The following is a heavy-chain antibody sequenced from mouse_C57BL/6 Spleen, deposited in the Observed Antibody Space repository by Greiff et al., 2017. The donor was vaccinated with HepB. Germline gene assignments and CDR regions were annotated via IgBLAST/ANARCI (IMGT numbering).Heavy chain of an antibody. CDR2: IYPGDGDT. V-gene: IGHV1-80*01. CDR1: GYAFSRYW. CDR3: AGVTTVVAPTFDV. D-gene: IGHD1-1*01. Sequence: QVQLKQSGAELVKPGASVKISCKASGYAFSRYWMNWVKQRPGKGLEWIGQIYPGDGDTNYNGKFKGKATLTADKSSSTAYMQLSSLTSEDSAVYFCAGVTTVVAPTFDVWGTVTTVTVSS. J-gene: IGHJ1*03.